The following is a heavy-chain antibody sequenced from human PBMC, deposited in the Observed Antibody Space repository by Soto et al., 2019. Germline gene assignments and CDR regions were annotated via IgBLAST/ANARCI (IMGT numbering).Heavy chain of an antibody. D-gene: IGHD6-19*01. J-gene: IGHJ6*02. Sequence: EVQLVESGGGLVQPGGSLRLSCAASGLIFSDYHMDWVRQAPGKGLEWVGRIRRKANSYTTEYAESVKGRVTISRDDSKNSLYLQMNSLKSEDTAVYYCAMLGGWSGGSSGMDVWGQGTTVTVSS. CDR1: GLIFSDYH. V-gene: IGHV3-72*01. CDR3: AMLGGWSGGSSGMDV. CDR2: IRRKANSYTT.